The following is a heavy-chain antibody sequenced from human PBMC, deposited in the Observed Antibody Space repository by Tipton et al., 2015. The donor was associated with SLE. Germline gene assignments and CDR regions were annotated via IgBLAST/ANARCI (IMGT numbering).Heavy chain of an antibody. Sequence: LSLTCTVSGGSISSYYWSWIRQPPGKGLEWIGYIYYSGSTNYNPSLKSRVTISVDTSKNQFSLKLSSVTAADTAVYYCAREGTGYSYGTLDYWGQGTLVTVSS. CDR3: AREGTGYSYGTLDY. V-gene: IGHV4-59*01. CDR1: GGSISSYY. CDR2: IYYSGST. J-gene: IGHJ4*02. D-gene: IGHD5-18*01.